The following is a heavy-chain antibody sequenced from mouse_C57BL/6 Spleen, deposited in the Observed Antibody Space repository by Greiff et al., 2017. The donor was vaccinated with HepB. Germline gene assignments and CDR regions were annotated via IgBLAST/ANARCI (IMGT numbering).Heavy chain of an antibody. D-gene: IGHD1-1*01. J-gene: IGHJ1*03. CDR3: TRGDYLLRSEYFDV. Sequence: EVKLHESGTVLARPGASVKMSCKTSGYTFTSYWMHWVKQRPGQGLEWIGAIYPGNSDTSYNQKFKGKAKLTAVTSASTAYMELSSLTNEDSAVYYCTRGDYLLRSEYFDVWGTGTTVTVSS. V-gene: IGHV1-5*01. CDR2: IYPGNSDT. CDR1: GYTFTSYW.